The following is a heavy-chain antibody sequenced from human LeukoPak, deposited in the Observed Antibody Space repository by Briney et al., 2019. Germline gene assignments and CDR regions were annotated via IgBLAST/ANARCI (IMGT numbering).Heavy chain of an antibody. V-gene: IGHV4-59*02. J-gene: IGHJ4*02. CDR2: FLYSGTT. CDR3: ATLVYSGSRYHFDT. D-gene: IGHD1-26*01. Sequence: SETLSLTCSVSNGPVRNYYWTWIRQPPGQGLEWIGNFLYSGTTTYRASLDSRLIISVDNSKNTVSLRLFSVTAADTAVYYCATLVYSGSRYHFDTWGQGTLVTVSS. CDR1: NGPVRNYY.